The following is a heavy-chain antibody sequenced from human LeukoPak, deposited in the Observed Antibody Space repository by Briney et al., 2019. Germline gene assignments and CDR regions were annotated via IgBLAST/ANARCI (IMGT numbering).Heavy chain of an antibody. V-gene: IGHV3-15*01. Sequence: GGSLRLSCAASGFTFSSYWMSWVRQAPGKGLEWVGRIKSKTDGGTTDYAAPVKGRFTISRDDSKNTLYLQMNSLKTEDTAVYYCTFLGARFDDAFDIWGQGTMVTVSS. CDR1: GFTFSSYW. CDR3: TFLGARFDDAFDI. J-gene: IGHJ3*02. D-gene: IGHD1-26*01. CDR2: IKSKTDGGTT.